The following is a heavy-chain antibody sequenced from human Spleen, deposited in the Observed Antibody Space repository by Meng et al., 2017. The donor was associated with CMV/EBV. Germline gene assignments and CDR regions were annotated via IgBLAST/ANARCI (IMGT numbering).Heavy chain of an antibody. Sequence: SGPTLVKPTQTLTLTFTFSGFLLSSSGVGVGWIRQPPGKALEWLALIYWNDDKRYSPSLKRRLTITRETSKTQLVLTMTNMDPLDTATYFCAHSLFLEWPSLFDPWGQGILVTVSS. CDR2: IYWNDDK. CDR3: AHSLFLEWPSLFDP. CDR1: GFLLSSSGVG. J-gene: IGHJ5*02. D-gene: IGHD3-3*01. V-gene: IGHV2-5*01.